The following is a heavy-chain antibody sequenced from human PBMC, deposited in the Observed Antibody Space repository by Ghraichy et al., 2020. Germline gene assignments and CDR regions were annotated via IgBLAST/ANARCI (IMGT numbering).Heavy chain of an antibody. CDR1: GFTFSSNF. D-gene: IGHD2-15*01. V-gene: IGHV3-7*03. Sequence: GGSLLSCAASGFTFSSNFMNWVRQAPGKGLEWVATIKEDGSEKYYVDSVKGRFTISRDNTKNSLYLQMNSLRAEDTAVYYCVRDNGYCSGGACYTVFDYWGQGTLVTVSS. CDR3: VRDNGYCSGGACYTVFDY. CDR2: IKEDGSEK. J-gene: IGHJ4*02.